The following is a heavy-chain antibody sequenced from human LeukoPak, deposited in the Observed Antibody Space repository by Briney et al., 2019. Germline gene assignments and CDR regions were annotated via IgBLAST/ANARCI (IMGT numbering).Heavy chain of an antibody. D-gene: IGHD1-26*01. CDR3: ARVKVVIMSGSYLAPRYYFDY. V-gene: IGHV1-2*02. CDR2: INPNSGGT. CDR1: GYTFTSYY. Sequence: APVKVSCKASGYTFTSYYMHWVRQAPGQGLEWMGIINPNSGGTNYAQKFQGRVTMTRDTSISTAYMELSRLRSDDTAVYYCARVKVVIMSGSYLAPRYYFDYWGQGTLVTVSS. J-gene: IGHJ4*02.